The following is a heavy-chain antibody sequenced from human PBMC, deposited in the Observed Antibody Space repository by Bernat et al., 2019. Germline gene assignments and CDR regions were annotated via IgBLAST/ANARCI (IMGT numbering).Heavy chain of an antibody. D-gene: IGHD4-11*01. CDR1: GYTFTSYG. Sequence: QVQLVQSGAEVKKPGASVKVSCKASGYTFTSYGISWVRQAPGQGLEWMGWISAYNGNTNYAQKFQGWVTMTRDTSISTAYMELSRLRSDDTAVYYCARGSTVHYYYYMDVWGKGTTVTVSS. V-gene: IGHV1-18*01. J-gene: IGHJ6*03. CDR2: ISAYNGNT. CDR3: ARGSTVHYYYYMDV.